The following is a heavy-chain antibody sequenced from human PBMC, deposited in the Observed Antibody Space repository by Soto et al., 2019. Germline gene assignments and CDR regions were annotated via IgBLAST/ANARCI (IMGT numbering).Heavy chain of an antibody. CDR1: GYTFTSVY. CDR2: INPSGTTT. Sequence: VASVKVSCKAAGYTFTSVYMHWVRQAPGQGLEWMGIINPSGTTTDYAQKFQGSVTMTRDTSTSTYYIELSSLTSEDTAVYYCANHKIARHYYSGMEVWGQGTAVTVSS. J-gene: IGHJ6*02. CDR3: ANHKIARHYYSGMEV. V-gene: IGHV1-46*01.